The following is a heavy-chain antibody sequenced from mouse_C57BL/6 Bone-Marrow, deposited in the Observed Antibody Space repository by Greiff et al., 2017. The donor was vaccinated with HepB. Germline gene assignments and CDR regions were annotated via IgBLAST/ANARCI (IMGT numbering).Heavy chain of an antibody. CDR2: FYPGSGSI. Sequence: QVQLQQSGAELVKPGASVKLSCKASGYTFTEYTIHWVKQRSGQGLEWIGWFYPGSGSIKYNEKFKDKATLTADKSSSTVYMALSRLTSEDSAVYFCARHEGPHYYGSSYWFAYWGQGTLVTVSA. CDR3: ARHEGPHYYGSSYWFAY. J-gene: IGHJ3*01. CDR1: GYTFTEYT. D-gene: IGHD1-1*01. V-gene: IGHV1-62-2*01.